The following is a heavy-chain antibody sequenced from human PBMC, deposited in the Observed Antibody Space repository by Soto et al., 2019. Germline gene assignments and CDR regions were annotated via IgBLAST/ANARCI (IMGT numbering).Heavy chain of an antibody. CDR2: ISNNGAHT. D-gene: IGHD6-25*01. CDR1: GFTFSNYE. J-gene: IGHJ6*03. Sequence: EAQLVESGGGLVQPGGSLRLSCAASGFTFSNYEMHWVRQAPGKGLEYVSGISNNGAHTAYAKSEKGRFTISRDNSENTLYLQMGSLRAEDMALYYCARRGYGSGWPDVYMDVWGKGTTVTVSS. CDR3: ARRGYGSGWPDVYMDV. V-gene: IGHV3-64*01.